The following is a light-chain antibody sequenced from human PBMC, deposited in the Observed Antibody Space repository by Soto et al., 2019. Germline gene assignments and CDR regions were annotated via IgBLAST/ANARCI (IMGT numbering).Light chain of an antibody. CDR2: DAS. CDR3: QQRSNWPTFT. V-gene: IGKV3-11*01. J-gene: IGKJ3*01. CDR1: QSVGTS. Sequence: EIVLTQSPATLSLSPGEIASLSCRASQSVGTSLAWYQQKRGQAPRLLIYDASNRATGIPARFSGSWSGTDFTLTISTLEPEDFAVYNCQQRSNWPTFTFGPGTKVDIK.